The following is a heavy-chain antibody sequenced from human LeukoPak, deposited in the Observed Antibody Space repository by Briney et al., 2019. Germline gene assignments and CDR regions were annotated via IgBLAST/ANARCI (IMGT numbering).Heavy chain of an antibody. D-gene: IGHD6-6*01. V-gene: IGHV3-30*02. Sequence: GGSLRLXCAASGFTFSSYGMHWVRQALGKGLQWVAFIRYDGNNKYYADSVKGRFTISRDNSKNTLYLQMNSLRAEDTAVYYCAKAPVQYSSLAFFDYWGQGTLVTVSS. CDR3: AKAPVQYSSLAFFDY. CDR1: GFTFSSYG. J-gene: IGHJ4*02. CDR2: IRYDGNNK.